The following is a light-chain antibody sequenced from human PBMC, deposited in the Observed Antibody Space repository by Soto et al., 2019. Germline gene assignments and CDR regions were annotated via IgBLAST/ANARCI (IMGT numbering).Light chain of an antibody. Sequence: EIVWTQSPGTLSLSPGERATLSCRASQSVDSSYLAWYHQRPGQAPRLLIYGASSRATGIPDRFSGSGSGTDFTLTISRLEPEDFAVYYCQHYETFGQGTK. CDR3: QHYET. CDR2: GAS. J-gene: IGKJ1*01. CDR1: QSVDSSY. V-gene: IGKV3-20*01.